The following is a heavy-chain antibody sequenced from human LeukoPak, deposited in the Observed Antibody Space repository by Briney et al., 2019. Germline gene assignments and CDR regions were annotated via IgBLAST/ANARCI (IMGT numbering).Heavy chain of an antibody. Sequence: GGSLRLSCTASGFTFGDYAMSWVRQAPGKGLEWVGFIRSKAYGGTTEYAASVKGRFTISRDDSKSIAYLQMNSLKTEDTAVYYCTSRYYYDSSGYYELGDYWGQGTLVTVSS. V-gene: IGHV3-49*04. J-gene: IGHJ4*02. CDR1: GFTFGDYA. D-gene: IGHD3-22*01. CDR2: IRSKAYGGTT. CDR3: TSRYYYDSSGYYELGDY.